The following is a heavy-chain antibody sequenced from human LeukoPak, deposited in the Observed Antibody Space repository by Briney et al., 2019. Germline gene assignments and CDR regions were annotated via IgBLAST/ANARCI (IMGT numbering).Heavy chain of an antibody. CDR3: ARDRDSGYCSRTSCYDFDF. D-gene: IGHD2-2*01. V-gene: IGHV3-23*01. Sequence: PGGSLRLSCAASGFTFSTYAVSWVRQAPGKGLEWVSVISGSSGSIYYADSVKGRFTISRDNSKNTLYLQVNSLRAEDTAIYYCARDRDSGYCSRTSCYDFDFWGQGTLVTVSS. CDR1: GFTFSTYA. CDR2: ISGSSGSI. J-gene: IGHJ4*02.